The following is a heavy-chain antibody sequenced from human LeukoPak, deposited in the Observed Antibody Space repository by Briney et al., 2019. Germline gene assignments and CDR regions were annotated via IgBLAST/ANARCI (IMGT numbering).Heavy chain of an antibody. J-gene: IGHJ3*02. CDR3: ARAPKNDPYDI. Sequence: ASVKVSCKASGYSFTTYHIHWVRQAPGQGLEWMGIIKDSGTTIYPQKFQGRVTMTRDTSTSTVYMEVSSLRSEDTAVYYCARAPKNDPYDIWGRGTMVTVSS. CDR1: GYSFTTYH. V-gene: IGHV1-46*01. CDR2: IKDSGTT.